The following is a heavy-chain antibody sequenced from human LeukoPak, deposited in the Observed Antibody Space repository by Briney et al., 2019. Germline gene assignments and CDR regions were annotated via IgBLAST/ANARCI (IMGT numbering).Heavy chain of an antibody. D-gene: IGHD1-26*01. CDR2: IIPIFGTA. CDR3: ARDPSIVGATLDAFDI. Sequence: GASVKVSCKASGGTFSSYAISWVRQAPGQGLEWMGGIIPIFGTANYAQKSQGRVTITADESTSTAYMELSSLRSEDTAVYYCARDPSIVGATLDAFDIWGQGTMVTVSS. J-gene: IGHJ3*02. CDR1: GGTFSSYA. V-gene: IGHV1-69*13.